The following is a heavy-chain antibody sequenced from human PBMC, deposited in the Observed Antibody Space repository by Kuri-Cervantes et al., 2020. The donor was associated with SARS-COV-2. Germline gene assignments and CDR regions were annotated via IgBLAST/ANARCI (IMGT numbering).Heavy chain of an antibody. J-gene: IGHJ4*02. CDR1: GGSFSGYS. Sequence: GSLRLSCAVYGGSFSGYSWGWIRQPPGKGLEWIGSIYYSGSTYYNPSLKSRVTISVDTSKNQFSLKLSSVTAADTAVYYCARGLAVAGEGSFDYWGQGNLVNVSS. D-gene: IGHD6-19*01. V-gene: IGHV4-34*01. CDR3: ARGLAVAGEGSFDY. CDR2: IYYSGST.